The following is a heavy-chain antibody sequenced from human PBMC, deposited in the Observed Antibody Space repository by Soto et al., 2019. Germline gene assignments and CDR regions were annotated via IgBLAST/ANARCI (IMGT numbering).Heavy chain of an antibody. J-gene: IGHJ4*02. Sequence: QVQLQESGPGLVKPSQTLSLTCTVSGGSLTSGGYYWSWIRQHTGKGLEGIGYIYYSGSTYYKPYLKSRGTITVETSKTQFSLKLSSVTAGDTAVYYCARGGGSNNAFDYWGQGTLVTVSS. CDR1: GGSLTSGGYY. CDR3: ARGGGSNNAFDY. CDR2: IYYSGST. V-gene: IGHV4-31*03. D-gene: IGHD5-12*01.